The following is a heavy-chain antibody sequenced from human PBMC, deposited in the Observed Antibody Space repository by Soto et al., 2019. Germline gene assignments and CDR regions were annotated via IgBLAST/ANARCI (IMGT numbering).Heavy chain of an antibody. Sequence: SETLSLTCTVSGGSISSSSYYWGWIRQPPGKGLEWIGSIYYSGSTYYNPSLKSRVTISVDTSKNQFSLKLSSVTAADTAVYYCARLSPVDIVVVVAADIVGYYMDVSGKGTTVTVSS. D-gene: IGHD2-15*01. J-gene: IGHJ6*03. V-gene: IGHV4-39*01. CDR1: GGSISSSSYY. CDR3: ARLSPVDIVVVVAADIVGYYMDV. CDR2: IYYSGST.